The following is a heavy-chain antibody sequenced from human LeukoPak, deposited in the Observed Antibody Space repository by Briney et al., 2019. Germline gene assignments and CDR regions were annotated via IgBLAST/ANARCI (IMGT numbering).Heavy chain of an antibody. D-gene: IGHD4-17*01. CDR2: ISWNSGNI. CDR1: GFNFDDYA. Sequence: GGSLRLSCAASGFNFDDYAMHWVRQAPGKGLEWVSGISWNSGNIAYADSVKGRFTISRDSAKTSLYLQINNLRAEDTALYYCAKAHDYGDYAGFDYWGQGTLVSVSS. J-gene: IGHJ4*02. CDR3: AKAHDYGDYAGFDY. V-gene: IGHV3-9*01.